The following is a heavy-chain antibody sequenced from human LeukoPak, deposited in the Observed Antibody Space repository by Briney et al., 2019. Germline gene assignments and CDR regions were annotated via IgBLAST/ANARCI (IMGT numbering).Heavy chain of an antibody. CDR2: IIPIFGTA. CDR3: ARSGLRYFDWLSSDYYGMDV. Sequence: GASVKVSCKASGGTFSSYAISWVRQAPGQGLGWMGGIIPIFGTANYAQKFQGRVTITADESTSTAYMELSSLRSEDTAVYYCARSGLRYFDWLSSDYYGMDVWGQGTTVTVSS. J-gene: IGHJ6*02. CDR1: GGTFSSYA. D-gene: IGHD3-9*01. V-gene: IGHV1-69*13.